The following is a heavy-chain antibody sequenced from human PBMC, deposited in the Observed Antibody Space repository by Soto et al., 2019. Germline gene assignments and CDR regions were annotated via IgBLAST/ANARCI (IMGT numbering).Heavy chain of an antibody. CDR2: INSDGSST. J-gene: IGHJ4*02. CDR1: GFTFSSYW. V-gene: IGHV3-74*01. Sequence: GGPLRLSCAASGFTFSSYWMHWVRQAPGKGLVWVSRINSDGSSTSYADSVKGRFTISRDNAKNTLYMQMNSLRAEDTAVYYCVPIFGVVVFDYWGQGTLVTVSS. D-gene: IGHD3-3*01. CDR3: VPIFGVVVFDY.